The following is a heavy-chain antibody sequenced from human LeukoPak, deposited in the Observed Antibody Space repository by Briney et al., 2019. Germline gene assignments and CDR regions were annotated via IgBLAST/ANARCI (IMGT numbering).Heavy chain of an antibody. Sequence: GSLRLSCAASGFTVSSNYMSWVRQAPGKGLEWVSVIYSGGSTYYADSVKGRFTISRDNSKNTLYLQMNSLRAEDTAVYYCAKDIVVVTATLGAFDIWGQGTMVTVSS. CDR3: AKDIVVVTATLGAFDI. V-gene: IGHV3-53*01. D-gene: IGHD2-21*02. CDR2: IYSGGST. J-gene: IGHJ3*02. CDR1: GFTVSSNY.